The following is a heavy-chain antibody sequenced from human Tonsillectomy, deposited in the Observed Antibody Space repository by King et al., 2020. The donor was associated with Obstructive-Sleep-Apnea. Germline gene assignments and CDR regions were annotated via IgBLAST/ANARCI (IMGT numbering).Heavy chain of an antibody. J-gene: IGHJ4*02. Sequence: VQLVESGGGVVQPGRPLRLSCAVVGFTFSDYGMHWVRQAPGKGLEWVAVISHDRSEKYYADSVKGRFTISRDNSKNTLYLQINSLRADDTAVYYCVKEGAWSMDYWGQGTLVTVSS. V-gene: IGHV3-30*18. D-gene: IGHD2/OR15-2a*01. CDR2: ISHDRSEK. CDR3: VKEGAWSMDY. CDR1: GFTFSDYG.